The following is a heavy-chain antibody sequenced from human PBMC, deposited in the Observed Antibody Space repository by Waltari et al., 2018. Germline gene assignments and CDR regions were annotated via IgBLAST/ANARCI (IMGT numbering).Heavy chain of an antibody. V-gene: IGHV1-24*01. CDR1: GYTLPELS. D-gene: IGHD3-9*01. CDR3: ATADILTGYQSVYYFDY. J-gene: IGHJ4*02. CDR2: FDPEDGET. Sequence: QVQLVQSGAEVKKPGASVKVSCKVSGYTLPELSMHWVRQAPGKGLEWMGGFDPEDGETIYAQKFQGRVTMTEDTSTDTAYMELSSLRSEDTAVYYCATADILTGYQSVYYFDYWGQGTLVTVSS.